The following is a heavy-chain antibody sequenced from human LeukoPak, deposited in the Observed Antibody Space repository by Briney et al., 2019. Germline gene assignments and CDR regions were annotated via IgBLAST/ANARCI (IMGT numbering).Heavy chain of an antibody. J-gene: IGHJ4*02. CDR1: GITFSSYA. CDR3: AKDPISYDSSGYYHNYFDY. D-gene: IGHD3-22*01. V-gene: IGHV3-23*01. Sequence: GGSLRLSCAASGITFSSYAMSWVRQAPGKGLEWVSAISGSGGSTYYADSVKGRFTISRDNSKNTLYLQMNSLRAEDTAVYYCAKDPISYDSSGYYHNYFDYWGQGTLVTVSS. CDR2: ISGSGGST.